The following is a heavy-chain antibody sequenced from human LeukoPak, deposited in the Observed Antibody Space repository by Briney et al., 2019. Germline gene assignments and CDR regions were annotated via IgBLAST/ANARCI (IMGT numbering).Heavy chain of an antibody. V-gene: IGHV1-18*01. J-gene: IGHJ5*02. CDR1: GYTFSTFG. Sequence: GASVKVSCKASGYTFSTFGMSWVRQAPGQGLEWMGWISVYNGNTNYAQTFQGRATMTTDTSASTAYMELSSLRSEDTAVYYCATHSTMFDPWGQGTLVTVSS. CDR3: ATHSTMFDP. CDR2: ISVYNGNT.